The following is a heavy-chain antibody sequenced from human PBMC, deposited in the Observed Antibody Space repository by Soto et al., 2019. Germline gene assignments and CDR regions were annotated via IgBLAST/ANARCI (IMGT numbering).Heavy chain of an antibody. V-gene: IGHV3-21*01. J-gene: IGHJ6*02. D-gene: IGHD2-2*01. CDR3: AREIVVVPAAIASPYYGMDV. CDR2: ISSSSYI. CDR1: GFTFSSYS. Sequence: GGSLRLSCAASGFTFSSYSMNWVRQAPGKGLEWVSSISSSSYIYYADSVKGRFTISRDNAKNSLYLQMNSLRAEDTAVYYCAREIVVVPAAIASPYYGMDVWGQGTTVTVSS.